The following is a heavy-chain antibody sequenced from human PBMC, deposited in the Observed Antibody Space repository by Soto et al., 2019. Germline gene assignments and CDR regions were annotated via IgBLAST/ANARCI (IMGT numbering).Heavy chain of an antibody. D-gene: IGHD5-18*01. CDR1: GFTFSSYS. V-gene: IGHV3-21*01. CDR3: ARDTAMVEIIDY. Sequence: EVQLVESGGGLVKPGGSLRLSCAASGFTFSSYSMNWVRQAPGKGLEWVSSISSSSSYIYYADSVKGRFTISRDNAKNSLYLQMNSLRAEDTAVYYCARDTAMVEIIDYWGQGTLVTVSS. CDR2: ISSSSSYI. J-gene: IGHJ4*02.